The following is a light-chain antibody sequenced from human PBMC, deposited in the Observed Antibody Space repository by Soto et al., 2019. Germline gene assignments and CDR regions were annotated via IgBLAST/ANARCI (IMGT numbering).Light chain of an antibody. CDR3: QQYAGSPGK. CDR1: QSVSSSY. CDR2: SAS. J-gene: IGKJ1*01. V-gene: IGKV3-20*01. Sequence: EIWLDPSRTTLYLAPGEGAPQTSSVSQSVSSSYLAWYQQKPGQAPRLLIYSASRRATGIPDRFTGSGSGTDFTFTCNRGEPEDLVVYFWQQYAGSPGKFGQGTKVDIK.